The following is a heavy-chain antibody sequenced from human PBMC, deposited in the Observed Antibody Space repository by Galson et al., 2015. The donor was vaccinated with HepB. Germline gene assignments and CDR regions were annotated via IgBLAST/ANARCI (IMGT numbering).Heavy chain of an antibody. V-gene: IGHV3-72*01. CDR1: GFSFSDHY. Sequence: SLRLSCAASGFSFSDHYMDWVRQVPGKGLEWVGHIGKKDNDYNTEYAASVKGRFTISRDDSKNSLYLQMNSLKIEDTAVYYCARRGLSVRHSDYWGQGTLVTVSS. CDR2: IGKKDNDYNT. J-gene: IGHJ4*02. CDR3: ARRGLSVRHSDY. D-gene: IGHD5-18*01.